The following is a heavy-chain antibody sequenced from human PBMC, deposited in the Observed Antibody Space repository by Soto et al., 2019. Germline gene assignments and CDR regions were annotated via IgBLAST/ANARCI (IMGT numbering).Heavy chain of an antibody. CDR1: GYTFTSYG. D-gene: IGHD5-12*01. CDR2: ISAYNGKT. J-gene: IGHJ6*02. Sequence: QVQLVQSGGEVKKPGASVKLSCTASGYTFTSYGISWVRQAPGQGLEWMGWISAYNGKTNYAQNVQGRVTMTTDTSTRTTYMARRRLRSDDTAVYYCARGGDVIYDHGMDVWGQGTTVTVS. CDR3: ARGGDVIYDHGMDV. V-gene: IGHV1-18*01.